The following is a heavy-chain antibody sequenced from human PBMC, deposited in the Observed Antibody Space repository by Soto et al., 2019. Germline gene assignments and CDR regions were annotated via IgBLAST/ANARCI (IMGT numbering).Heavy chain of an antibody. J-gene: IGHJ4*01. D-gene: IGHD2-15*01. V-gene: IGHV1-18*01. CDR3: ARSMVVVVPATPSYFTY. Sequence: GASVKVSCKASGYTFTSYGISWVRQAPGQGLEWMGWISAYNGNTNYAQKLQGRVTMTTDTSTSTAYMELRSLRSDDTAVYYCARSMVVVVPATPSYFTYWGKEPWSPSPQ. CDR1: GYTFTSYG. CDR2: ISAYNGNT.